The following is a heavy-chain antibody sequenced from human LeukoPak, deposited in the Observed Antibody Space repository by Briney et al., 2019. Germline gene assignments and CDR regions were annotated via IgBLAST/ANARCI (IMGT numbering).Heavy chain of an antibody. CDR1: GGSISSYY. CDR2: IYTSGST. CDR3: ARDTYYYDSSGYWADY. D-gene: IGHD3-22*01. Sequence: SETLSLTCTVSGGSISSYYWSWIRQPAGKGLEWIGRIYTSGSTNYNPFLKSRVTMSVDTSKNQFSLKLSSVTAADTAVYYCARDTYYYDSSGYWADYWGQGTLVTVSS. J-gene: IGHJ4*02. V-gene: IGHV4-4*07.